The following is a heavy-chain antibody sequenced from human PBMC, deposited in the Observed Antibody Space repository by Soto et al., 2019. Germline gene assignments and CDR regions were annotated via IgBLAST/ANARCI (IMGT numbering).Heavy chain of an antibody. D-gene: IGHD4-17*01. Sequence: PSATLSLTCAVSGGSISSSNWWSWVRQPPGKGLEWIGEIYHSGSTNYNPSLKSRVTISVDKSKNQFSLKLSSVTAADTAVYYCATMGTPVTGLYYFDYWGQGTLVTVSS. CDR3: ATMGTPVTGLYYFDY. CDR1: GGSISSSNW. CDR2: IYHSGST. V-gene: IGHV4-4*02. J-gene: IGHJ4*02.